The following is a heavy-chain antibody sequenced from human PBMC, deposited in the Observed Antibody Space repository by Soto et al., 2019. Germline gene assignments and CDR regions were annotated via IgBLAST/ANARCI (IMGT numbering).Heavy chain of an antibody. CDR3: ARGIGGVGTKTPHFDY. CDR1: GYTFTNYG. V-gene: IGHV1-18*04. Sequence: QVQLVQSGAEVKKPGASVKVSCRSSGYTFTNYGINWVRQAPGQGLEWMGWISAYNGHTNYAQMLQGRVTMTTDTSTSTAYMELRSLRSGDTAVYYCARGIGGVGTKTPHFDYWGQGTLVTVSS. CDR2: ISAYNGHT. J-gene: IGHJ4*02. D-gene: IGHD1-26*01.